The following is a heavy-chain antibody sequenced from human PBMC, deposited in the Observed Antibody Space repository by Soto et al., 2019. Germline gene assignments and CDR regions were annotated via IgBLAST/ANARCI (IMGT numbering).Heavy chain of an antibody. J-gene: IGHJ5*02. CDR1: GFPLRKYA. V-gene: IGHV3-23*01. CDR3: ARDLCSSASCYQGA. Sequence: GSLRLSCSASGFPLRKYAMTWVRQAPGKGLEWISAISGDGGTTFYADSVKGRFTISRDNAKNTLFLQMSGLRGEDTAVYYCARDLCSSASCYQGAWGQGTLVTVSS. D-gene: IGHD2-2*01. CDR2: ISGDGGTT.